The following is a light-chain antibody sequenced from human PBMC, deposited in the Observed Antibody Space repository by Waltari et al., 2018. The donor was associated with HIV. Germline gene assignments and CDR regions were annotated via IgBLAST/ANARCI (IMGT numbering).Light chain of an antibody. J-gene: IGKJ1*01. Sequence: GNRISINCRASQAIKTYLKWYAHKPGEAPKLLIFDATRLHTGVTSRFRGTGSGTHFTLTISSLQPEDSGTYYCQQSFSTPWTFGQGTKV. V-gene: IGKV1-39*01. CDR1: QAIKTY. CDR2: DAT. CDR3: QQSFSTPWT.